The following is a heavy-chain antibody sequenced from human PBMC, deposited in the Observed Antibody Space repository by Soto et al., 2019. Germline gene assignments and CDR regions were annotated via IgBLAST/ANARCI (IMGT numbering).Heavy chain of an antibody. CDR2: IDTSGST. CDR3: AIVVIGSSRTNCFDH. CDR1: GGSISSYY. V-gene: IGHV4-4*07. D-gene: IGHD6-13*01. Sequence: SETLSLTCTVSGGSISSYYWSWIRQPAGKGLEWIGRIDTSGSTNYNPSLKSRVTMSVDTSKNQFSLKLSSVTAADTAVYYCAIVVIGSSRTNCFDHWGQGTLATVSS. J-gene: IGHJ5*02.